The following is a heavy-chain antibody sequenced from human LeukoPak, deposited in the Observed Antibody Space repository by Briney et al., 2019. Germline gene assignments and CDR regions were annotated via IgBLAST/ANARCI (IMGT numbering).Heavy chain of an antibody. CDR2: IYYSGST. CDR3: ARYYYDSSGTAFDI. CDR1: GGSISSGGYY. D-gene: IGHD3-22*01. Sequence: SETLSLTCTVSGGSISSGGYYWSWIRQHPGKGLEWIGYIYYSGSTYYNPSLKSRVTISVDTSKNQFSLKLSSVTAADTAVYYCARYYYDSSGTAFDIWGQGTMVTVSS. V-gene: IGHV4-31*03. J-gene: IGHJ3*02.